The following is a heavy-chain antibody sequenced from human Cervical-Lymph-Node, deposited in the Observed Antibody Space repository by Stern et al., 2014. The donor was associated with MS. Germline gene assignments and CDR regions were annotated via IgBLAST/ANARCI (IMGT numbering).Heavy chain of an antibody. V-gene: IGHV3-48*02. D-gene: IGHD5-24*01. CDR1: GFTLSGYD. CDR2: ISRSSDLK. Sequence: EVHLVESGGGLVQPGGSLRLSCTASGFTLSGYDMNWVRQAPGKGLEWISYISRSSDLKNYAGSVKGRLTISRDNAKNSVYLQINSLREDDTAIYYCAGEDTSAWLDCWGQGTLVTVSS. CDR3: AGEDTSAWLDC. J-gene: IGHJ4*02.